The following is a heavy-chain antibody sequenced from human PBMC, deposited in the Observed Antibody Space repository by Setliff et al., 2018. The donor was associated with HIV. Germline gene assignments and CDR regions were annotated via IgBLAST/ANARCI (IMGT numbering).Heavy chain of an antibody. V-gene: IGHV4-39*01. CDR2: IYYSGTT. Sequence: LSLTCTVSGGSISRSSYYWGWIRQSPGKGLEWIGSIYYSGTTYYNPSFRSRVTVSVDTSKNQFSLKLSSVTAADTAVYYCARGGYSSSWYTYYGMDVWGQGTTVTVSS. D-gene: IGHD6-13*01. J-gene: IGHJ6*02. CDR3: ARGGYSSSWYTYYGMDV. CDR1: GGSISRSSYY.